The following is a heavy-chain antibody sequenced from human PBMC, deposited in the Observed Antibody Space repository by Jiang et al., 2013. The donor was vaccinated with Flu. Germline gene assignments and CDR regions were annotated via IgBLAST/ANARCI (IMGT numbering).Heavy chain of an antibody. Sequence: YGAEVKKPGASVKVSCKGSGYTFTAYGVTWVRQAPGQGPEWMGWISGLNGNTKYGQKFQGRVTLTTDTSTSTAYMDLTRLRSDDTAVYYCVRDASREFSVVKGFYGMDVWGQGTTVTV. CDR1: GYTFTAYG. J-gene: IGHJ6*02. CDR2: ISGLNGNT. V-gene: IGHV1-18*01. D-gene: IGHD3-22*01. CDR3: VRDASREFSVVKGFYGMDV.